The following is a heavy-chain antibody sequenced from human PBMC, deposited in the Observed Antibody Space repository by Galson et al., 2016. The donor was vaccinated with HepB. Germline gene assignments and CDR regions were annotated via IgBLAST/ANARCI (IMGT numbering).Heavy chain of an antibody. CDR2: ISGSGDNI. J-gene: IGHJ4*02. D-gene: IGHD3-3*01. CDR3: AKDVHYDFWSALHNYFEY. Sequence: SLRLSCAASGFTFSSYAMSWVRQAPGKGLEWVSAISGSGDNIYYADSVRGRFTISRDNSKNTLFLQINSLRAEDTAVFYCAKDVHYDFWSALHNYFEYWGQGTLVTVSS. CDR1: GFTFSSYA. V-gene: IGHV3-23*01.